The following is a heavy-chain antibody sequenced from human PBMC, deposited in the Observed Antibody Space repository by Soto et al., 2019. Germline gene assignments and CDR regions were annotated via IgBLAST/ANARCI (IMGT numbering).Heavy chain of an antibody. Sequence: SDTLSLTCAVYGRSFTGYYWSWIRQPPGKGLEWIGEINHSGSTNYNPSLKSRVTISVDTSKNQFSLKLSSVTAADTAVYYCARARRLMRYFDYWGQGTLVTVS. CDR2: INHSGST. V-gene: IGHV4-34*01. J-gene: IGHJ4*02. CDR3: ARARRLMRYFDY. CDR1: GRSFTGYY.